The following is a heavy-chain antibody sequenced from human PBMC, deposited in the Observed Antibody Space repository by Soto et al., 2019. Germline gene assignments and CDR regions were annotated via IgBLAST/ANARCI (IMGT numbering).Heavy chain of an antibody. Sequence: QVQLVQSGAEVKKPGASVKVSCKASGYTFTSYAMHWVRQAPGQRLEWMGWINAGNGNTKYSQKFQGRVTITRDTXXSTAYMELSSLRSEDTAVYYCARSYSLYYYYGMDVWGQGTTVTVSS. CDR3: ARSYSLYYYYGMDV. D-gene: IGHD2-15*01. V-gene: IGHV1-3*01. CDR2: INAGNGNT. J-gene: IGHJ6*02. CDR1: GYTFTSYA.